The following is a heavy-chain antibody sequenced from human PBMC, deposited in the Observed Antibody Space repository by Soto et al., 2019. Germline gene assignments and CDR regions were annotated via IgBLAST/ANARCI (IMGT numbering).Heavy chain of an antibody. CDR2: INHSGST. Sequence: SETLSLTCAVYGGSFSGYYWSWIRQPPWKGLEWIGEINHSGSTNYNPSLKSRVTISVDTSKNQFSLKLSSVTAADTAVYYCARRGYCSSTSCNRMRSNWFDPWGQGTLVTVSS. D-gene: IGHD2-2*02. CDR3: ARRGYCSSTSCNRMRSNWFDP. V-gene: IGHV4-34*01. J-gene: IGHJ5*02. CDR1: GGSFSGYY.